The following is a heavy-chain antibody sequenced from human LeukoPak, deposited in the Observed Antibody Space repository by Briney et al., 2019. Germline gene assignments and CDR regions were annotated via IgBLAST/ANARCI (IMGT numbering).Heavy chain of an antibody. CDR1: GGSISSYY. Sequence: SETLSLTCTASGGSISSYYWSWIRQPPGKGLEWIGYIYYSGSTNYNPSLKSRVTISVDTSKNQFSLKLSSVTAADTAVYYCAREPYDILTGYYRHYFDYWGQGTLVNVSS. J-gene: IGHJ4*02. CDR2: IYYSGST. CDR3: AREPYDILTGYYRHYFDY. D-gene: IGHD3-9*01. V-gene: IGHV4-59*01.